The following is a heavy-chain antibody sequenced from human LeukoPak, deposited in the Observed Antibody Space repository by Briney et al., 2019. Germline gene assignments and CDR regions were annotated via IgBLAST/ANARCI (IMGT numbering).Heavy chain of an antibody. J-gene: IGHJ4*02. CDR3: AKKGYYDGSGYYMYYFDH. V-gene: IGHV3-23*01. CDR1: GFTFSSYA. D-gene: IGHD3-22*01. Sequence: GGSLRLSCAASGFTFSSYAMSWVRQAPGKGLEWVSGISGSGGTTYYADSVKGRFTISRDNSENTLYLQMNSLRAEDTAVYYCAKKGYYDGSGYYMYYFDHWGQGTLVTVSS. CDR2: ISGSGGTT.